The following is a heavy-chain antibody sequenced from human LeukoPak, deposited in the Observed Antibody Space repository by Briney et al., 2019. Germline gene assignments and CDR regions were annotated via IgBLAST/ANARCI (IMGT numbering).Heavy chain of an antibody. CDR2: IRGSGGST. CDR3: ARSRDSTKKGWFDP. Sequence: GGSLSLSCAASGFTFSSYAMSWVSQAPGKGLESVSAIRGSGGSTYYADSVKGRFTISRDNSKTTLYLQMNSLRAEDTAVYYCARSRDSTKKGWFDPWGQGTLVTVSS. V-gene: IGHV3-23*01. D-gene: IGHD2-15*01. CDR1: GFTFSSYA. J-gene: IGHJ5*02.